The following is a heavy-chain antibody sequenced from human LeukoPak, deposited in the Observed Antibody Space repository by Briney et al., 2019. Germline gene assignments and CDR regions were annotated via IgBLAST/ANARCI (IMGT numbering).Heavy chain of an antibody. CDR3: ARKDTAMAIFDY. CDR2: VLDNVRT. CDR1: GGSISSHY. Sequence: PSETLSLTCTVSGGSISSHYWSWVRQPPGKGLEWIGYVLDNVRTKDNPSLNSRFTLSADTSKNQFSLRLTSVTAADTAVYYCARKDTAMAIFDYWGQGILVTVSS. V-gene: IGHV4-59*11. D-gene: IGHD5-18*01. J-gene: IGHJ4*02.